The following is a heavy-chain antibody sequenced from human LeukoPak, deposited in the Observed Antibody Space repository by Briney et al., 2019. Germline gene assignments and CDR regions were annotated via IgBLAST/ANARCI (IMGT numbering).Heavy chain of an antibody. CDR3: ARGGHYYYDSSAPPSGIFDY. CDR2: INPSGGST. CDR1: GYTFTSYY. D-gene: IGHD3-22*01. J-gene: IGHJ4*02. Sequence: ASVKVSCKASGYTFTSYYMHWVPQAPGQGLEWMGIINPSGGSTSYAQKFQGRVTMTRDMSTSTVYMELSSLRSEDTAVYYCARGGHYYYDSSAPPSGIFDYWGQGTLVTVSS. V-gene: IGHV1-46*01.